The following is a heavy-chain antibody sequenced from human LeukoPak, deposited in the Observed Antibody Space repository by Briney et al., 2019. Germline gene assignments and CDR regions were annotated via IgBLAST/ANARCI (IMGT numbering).Heavy chain of an antibody. CDR3: ARDHLTIFGVY. J-gene: IGHJ4*02. D-gene: IGHD3-3*01. CDR1: GYTFTSYG. CDR2: ISAYNGNT. V-gene: IGHV1-18*01. Sequence: GASGRASCRASGYTFTSYGISGCRQAPGQGLEGMGWISAYNGNTNYAQKLQGRVTITADESTSTAYMKLSSLRSEDTAVYYCARDHLTIFGVYWGQGTLVTVSS.